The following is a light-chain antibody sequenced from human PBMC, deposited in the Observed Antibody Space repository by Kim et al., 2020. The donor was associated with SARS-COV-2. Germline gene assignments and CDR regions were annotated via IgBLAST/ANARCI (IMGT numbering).Light chain of an antibody. CDR3: LQDYNYPWT. CDR1: QGIRND. CDR2: AAS. V-gene: IGKV1-6*01. J-gene: IGKJ1*01. Sequence: APLGDRVTITCRASQGIRNDLGWYQQKPGKAPKLLIYAASTLQSGVPSRFSGSGSGTAFTLTISSLQPEDFATYYCLQDYNYPWTFGQGTKVDIK.